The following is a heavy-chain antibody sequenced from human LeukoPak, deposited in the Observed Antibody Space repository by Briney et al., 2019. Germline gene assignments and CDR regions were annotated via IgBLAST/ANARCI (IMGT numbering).Heavy chain of an antibody. CDR2: IIPILGIA. CDR3: ARVSGSGSYYLNGY. Sequence: ASVKVSCKASGGTFSSYAISWVRQAPGQGLEWMGRIIPILGIAKYAQKFQGRVTITADKSTSTAYMELSSLRSEDTAVYYCARVSGSGSYYLNGYWGQGTLVTVSS. V-gene: IGHV1-69*04. CDR1: GGTFSSYA. D-gene: IGHD3-10*01. J-gene: IGHJ4*02.